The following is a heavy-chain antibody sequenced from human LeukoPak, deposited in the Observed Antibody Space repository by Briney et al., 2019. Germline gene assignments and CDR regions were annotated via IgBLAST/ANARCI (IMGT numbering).Heavy chain of an antibody. V-gene: IGHV3-33*01. CDR2: IWYDGSNK. Sequence: PGGSLRLSCAASGFTFSSYGMHWVRQAPGKGLEWVAVIWYDGSNKYYADSVKGRFTISRDNSKNTLYLQMNSLRAEDTAAYYCARKNYDFWSGYFTGWGQGTLVTVSS. CDR1: GFTFSSYG. J-gene: IGHJ4*02. D-gene: IGHD3-3*01. CDR3: ARKNYDFWSGYFTG.